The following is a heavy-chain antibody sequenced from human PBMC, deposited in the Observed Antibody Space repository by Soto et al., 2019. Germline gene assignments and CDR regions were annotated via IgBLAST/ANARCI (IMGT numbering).Heavy chain of an antibody. CDR3: ARSGDNYNVLDY. J-gene: IGHJ4*02. CDR1: GFTVSDYY. CDR2: SSISGTYT. Sequence: QVQLVESGGGLVKPGGSLRLSCAASGFTVSDYYMSWIRQAPGKGLEWLSYSSISGTYTRYADSVKGRFSISRDNAKNSLYLQINSLRGEDTATYYCARSGDNYNVLDYWGQGTPVTVSS. D-gene: IGHD3-10*02. V-gene: IGHV3-11*06.